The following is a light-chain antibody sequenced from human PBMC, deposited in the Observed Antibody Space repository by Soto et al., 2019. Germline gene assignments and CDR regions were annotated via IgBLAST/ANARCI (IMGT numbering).Light chain of an antibody. V-gene: IGKV3-11*01. J-gene: IGKJ5*01. CDR1: QSVSSY. Sequence: EIMLTQSPATLSLSQGERATLSCRASQSVSSYLAWYQQKPGQAPSLLIYDASNRATGIPARFSGSGSGTDFTLTISRLEPEDSAVYYCQQFDDSVTFGQGTLLEIK. CDR3: QQFDDSVT. CDR2: DAS.